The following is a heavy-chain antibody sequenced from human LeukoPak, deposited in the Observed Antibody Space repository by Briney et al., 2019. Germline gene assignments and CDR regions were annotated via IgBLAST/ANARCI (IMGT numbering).Heavy chain of an antibody. J-gene: IGHJ4*02. Sequence: GGSLRLSCAASGFTLSDDYMSWIRQAPGKGLEGVSYISSSGSTIYYADSVKGRFTISRDNAKNSLYLQMNSLRAEDTAVYYCARETLRIAVIDYWGQGTLVTVSS. CDR3: ARETLRIAVIDY. D-gene: IGHD6-19*01. CDR2: ISSSGSTI. V-gene: IGHV3-11*01. CDR1: GFTLSDDY.